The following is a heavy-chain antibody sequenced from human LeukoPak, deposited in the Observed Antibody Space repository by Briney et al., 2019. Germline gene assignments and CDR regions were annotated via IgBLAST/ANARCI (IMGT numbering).Heavy chain of an antibody. CDR3: TRVVAAAFDH. V-gene: IGHV6-1*01. Sequence: SQTLPLTCAISGDSVSSSSAAWNWIRQSPSRGLEWLGRTYYRSKWYNDYAVSVKSRVTINPDTSKNQFSLQLNSVTPEDTAVYYCTRVVAAAFDHWGQGTLVTVSS. CDR1: GDSVSSSSAA. D-gene: IGHD2-15*01. J-gene: IGHJ4*02. CDR2: TYYRSKWYN.